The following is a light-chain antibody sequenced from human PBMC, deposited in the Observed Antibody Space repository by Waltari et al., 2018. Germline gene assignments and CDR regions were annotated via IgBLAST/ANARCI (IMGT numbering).Light chain of an antibody. V-gene: IGLV1-47*01. CDR2: MND. Sequence: SVLTQPPSASRTPGQRVTISCSGSSSNIGSNYVFWYQQVPGTAPKLLIYMNDQRPSGVPGRFSGSKSGTSASLAISGLQSEDEADYYCRAWDTSLSGVLFGGGTKVTVL. CDR1: SSNIGSNY. CDR3: RAWDTSLSGVL. J-gene: IGLJ2*01.